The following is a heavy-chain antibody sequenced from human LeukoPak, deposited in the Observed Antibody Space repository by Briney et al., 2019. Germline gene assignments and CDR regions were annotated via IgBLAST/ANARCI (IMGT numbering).Heavy chain of an antibody. CDR1: GFTFSSYG. J-gene: IGHJ4*02. CDR2: ISGSGGST. V-gene: IGHV3-23*01. CDR3: AKAEPASGYDY. D-gene: IGHD1-14*01. Sequence: GGTLRLPCAASGFTFSSYGMSWVRQAPGKGLEWVSAISGSGGSTYYADSVKGRFTISRDNAKNSVYLQMNSLRVEDTAVYYCAKAEPASGYDYWGQGSLVTVSS.